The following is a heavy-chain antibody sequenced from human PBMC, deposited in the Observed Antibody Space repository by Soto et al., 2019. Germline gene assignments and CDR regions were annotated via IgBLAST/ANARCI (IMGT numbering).Heavy chain of an antibody. CDR2: ISYDGSNK. J-gene: IGHJ2*01. CDR1: GFTFSSYG. D-gene: IGHD2-15*01. V-gene: IGHV3-30*18. Sequence: ESGGGVVQPGRSLRLSCAASGFTFSSYGMHWVRQAPGKGLEWVAVISYDGSNKYYADSVKGRFTISRDNSKNTLYLQMNSLRAEDTAVYYCAKVGEDCSGGSCYSFPSRQVSWYFDLWGRGTLVTVSS. CDR3: AKVGEDCSGGSCYSFPSRQVSWYFDL.